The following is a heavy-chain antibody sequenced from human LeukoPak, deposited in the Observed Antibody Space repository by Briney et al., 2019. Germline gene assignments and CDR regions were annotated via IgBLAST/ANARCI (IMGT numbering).Heavy chain of an antibody. CDR2: ISSGGITI. CDR3: ASNYFGTGSMKGDFYYMDV. D-gene: IGHD3-10*01. J-gene: IGHJ6*03. Sequence: GGSLRLSCAASGFTFSSYEMNWVRQAPGKGLEGVSNISSGGITIYYADSVKGRFTISRDNAKNSLYLQMNSLRAEDAGVYYCASNYFGTGSMKGDFYYMDVWGKGTTVTISS. CDR1: GFTFSSYE. V-gene: IGHV3-48*03.